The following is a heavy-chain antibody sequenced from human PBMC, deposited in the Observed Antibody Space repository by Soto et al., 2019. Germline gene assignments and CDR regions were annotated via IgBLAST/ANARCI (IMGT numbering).Heavy chain of an antibody. J-gene: IGHJ3*02. Sequence: GASVKVSCKASGGTFSSYGINWVRQAPGQGLEWMGGIIPIFGTTNYAQKFQGRVTITAGESTSTAYMELSSLRSEDTAVYYCVRTINPVHHAFDIWGQGTMVTVS. D-gene: IGHD3-3*01. V-gene: IGHV1-69*13. CDR1: GGTFSSYG. CDR2: IIPIFGTT. CDR3: VRTINPVHHAFDI.